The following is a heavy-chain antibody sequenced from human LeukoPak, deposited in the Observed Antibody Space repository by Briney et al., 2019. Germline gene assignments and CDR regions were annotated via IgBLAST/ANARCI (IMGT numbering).Heavy chain of an antibody. J-gene: IGHJ4*02. CDR2: INNDGSST. CDR1: GFTLSSNW. D-gene: IGHD6-19*01. Sequence: HPGGSLRLSCAASGFTLSSNWMHWVRQAPGKGLVWVSRINNDGSSTSYADSVKGRFTISRDNAKDTLFLQMNSLRAEDTAVYYCVKYSSGWNWGQGTLVTVSS. CDR3: VKYSSGWN. V-gene: IGHV3-74*01.